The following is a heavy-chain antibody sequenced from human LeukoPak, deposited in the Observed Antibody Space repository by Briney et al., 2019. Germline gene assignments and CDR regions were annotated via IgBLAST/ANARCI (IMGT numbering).Heavy chain of an antibody. D-gene: IGHD3-9*01. CDR2: IIPILGIA. CDR1: GGTFSSYA. CDR3: ARDLAHYDILTGSGEDFDY. Sequence: ASVKVSCKASGGTFSSYAISWVRQAPGQGLEWMGRIIPILGIANYAQKFQGRVTITADKSTSTAYMELSSLRSEDMAVYYCARDLAHYDILTGSGEDFDYWGQGTLVTVSS. J-gene: IGHJ4*02. V-gene: IGHV1-69*04.